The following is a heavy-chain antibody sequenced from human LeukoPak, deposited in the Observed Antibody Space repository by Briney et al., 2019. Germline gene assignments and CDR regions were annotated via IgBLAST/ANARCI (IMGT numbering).Heavy chain of an antibody. V-gene: IGHV3-21*04. CDR2: ISSSSSYI. Sequence: GGSLRLSCAASGFTFSSYSMNWVRQAPGKGLEWVSSISSSSSYIYYADSVKGRFTISRDNSKNTLYLQMNSLRAEDTAVYYCAKKSVPAAMNYWGQGTLVTVSS. CDR3: AKKSVPAAMNY. J-gene: IGHJ4*02. CDR1: GFTFSSYS. D-gene: IGHD2-2*01.